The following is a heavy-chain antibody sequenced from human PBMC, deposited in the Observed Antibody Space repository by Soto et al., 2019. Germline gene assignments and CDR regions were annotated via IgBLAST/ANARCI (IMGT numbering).Heavy chain of an antibody. Sequence: GESLKISCKGSVYSFTSYWIGWVRQMPGKGLEWMGIIYPGDSDTRYSPSFRGQVTFSVDRSISTAYLHWASLKASDTAMYFCARLAYCGTDCFFDYWGQGTLVTVSS. J-gene: IGHJ4*02. CDR2: IYPGDSDT. CDR1: VYSFTSYW. CDR3: ARLAYCGTDCFFDY. V-gene: IGHV5-51*01. D-gene: IGHD2-21*02.